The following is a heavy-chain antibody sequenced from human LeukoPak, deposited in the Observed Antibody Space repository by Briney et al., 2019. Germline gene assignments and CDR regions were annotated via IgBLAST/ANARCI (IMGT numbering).Heavy chain of an antibody. CDR1: GGPFNDQY. D-gene: IGHD4-17*01. CDR3: AGTAAYGDYSKYNWFDP. CDR2: INNYGTD. V-gene: IGHV4-34*01. J-gene: IGHJ5*02. Sequence: SETLSLTCGVYGGPFNDQYWSWIRQPPGKGLEWIGEINNYGTDRYNPSLKSRVTISVDTSKNQFSLKLSSVTAADTAVYYCAGTAAYGDYSKYNWFDPWGQGTLVTVSS.